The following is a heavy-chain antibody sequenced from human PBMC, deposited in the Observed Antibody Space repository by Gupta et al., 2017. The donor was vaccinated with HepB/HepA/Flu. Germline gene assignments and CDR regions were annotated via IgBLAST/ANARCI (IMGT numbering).Heavy chain of an antibody. D-gene: IGHD3-22*01. Sequence: QVQLVESGGGVVQPGRSLRLSCAASGFTFSRYGMHWVRQAPGKGLEWVAVIWYDGSNKYYADSVKGRFTISRDNSKNTLYLQMNSLRAEDTAVYYCARGGNYYDSSGPRYYFDYWGQGTLVTVSS. CDR2: IWYDGSNK. CDR1: GFTFSRYG. V-gene: IGHV3-33*01. CDR3: ARGGNYYDSSGPRYYFDY. J-gene: IGHJ4*02.